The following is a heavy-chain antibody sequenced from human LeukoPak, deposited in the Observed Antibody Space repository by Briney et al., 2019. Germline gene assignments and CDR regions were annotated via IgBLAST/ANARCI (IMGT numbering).Heavy chain of an antibody. CDR3: ARDSRYYDSSGYES. CDR1: GFTFSDYY. D-gene: IGHD3-22*01. Sequence: GGSLRLSCAASGFTFSDYYMSWIRQAPGKGLEWVSYISSSGSTIYYADSVKGRFTISRNNAKNSLYLQMNSLRAEDTAVYYCARDSRYYDSSGYESWGQGTLVTVSS. J-gene: IGHJ4*02. V-gene: IGHV3-11*01. CDR2: ISSSGSTI.